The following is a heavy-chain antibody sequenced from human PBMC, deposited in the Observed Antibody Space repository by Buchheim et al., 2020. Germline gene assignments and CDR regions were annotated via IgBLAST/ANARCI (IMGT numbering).Heavy chain of an antibody. CDR2: ISYDGSNK. D-gene: IGHD1-26*01. Sequence: VQLVESGGGVVQPGRSLRLSCAASGFTFSNYAIHWVRQAPGKGLEWVAVISYDGSNKYYADSVKGRFTVSRDSSKNTLWLQMSSLRDEDTATYYCARANGGVGTTTFAYFYYYGMDVWGQGTT. V-gene: IGHV3-30-3*01. CDR1: GFTFSNYA. CDR3: ARANGGVGTTTFAYFYYYGMDV. J-gene: IGHJ6*02.